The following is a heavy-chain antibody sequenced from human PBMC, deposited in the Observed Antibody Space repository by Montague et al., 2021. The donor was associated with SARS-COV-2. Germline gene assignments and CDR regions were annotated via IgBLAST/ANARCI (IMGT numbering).Heavy chain of an antibody. J-gene: IGHJ6*02. CDR3: ARERGYCSSTSCYGDFYYGMDV. Sequence: SLSLSFSASGFTFSGYSMNWVRQAPGKGLEWVSYISSSSYTIYYADSVKGRFTISRDNAKNSLYLQMNSLRDEDTAVYSCARERGYCSSTSCYGDFYYGMDVWGQGTTVTVSS. D-gene: IGHD2-2*01. CDR2: ISSSSYTI. CDR1: GFTFSGYS. V-gene: IGHV3-48*02.